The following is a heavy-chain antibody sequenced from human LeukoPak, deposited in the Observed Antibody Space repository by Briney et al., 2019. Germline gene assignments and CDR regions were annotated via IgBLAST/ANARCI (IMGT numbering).Heavy chain of an antibody. V-gene: IGHV4-38-2*02. CDR1: GYSISSGYY. CDR2: IYHSGST. J-gene: IGHJ4*02. Sequence: SETLSLTCTVSGYSISSGYYWGWIRQTPGKGLEWIGSIYHSGSTYYNPSLKSRVTISVDTSKNQFSLKLTSVTAADTAVYYCAEYGSGSYYNFDYWGQGTLVTVSS. D-gene: IGHD3-10*01. CDR3: AEYGSGSYYNFDY.